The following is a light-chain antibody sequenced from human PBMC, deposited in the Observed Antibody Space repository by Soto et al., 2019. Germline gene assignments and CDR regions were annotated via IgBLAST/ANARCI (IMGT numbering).Light chain of an antibody. CDR3: QQYNNWPPYT. V-gene: IGKV3-15*01. CDR1: QSVSSN. Sequence: EIVMTQSPATLSVSPGERATLSCRASQSVSSNLAWYQQKPGQAPRLLIYGASTRATGIPARFSGSGSGTEFTLTISILQSEDFAVYYCQQYNNWPPYTFCQGTKLEIK. J-gene: IGKJ2*01. CDR2: GAS.